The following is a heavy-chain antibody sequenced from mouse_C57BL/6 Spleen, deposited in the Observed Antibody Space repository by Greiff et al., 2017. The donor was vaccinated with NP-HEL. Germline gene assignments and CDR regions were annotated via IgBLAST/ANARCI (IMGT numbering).Heavy chain of an antibody. CDR2: FDPETGGT. CDR3: TRKGVY. Sequence: QVQLKQSGAELVRPGASVTLSCKASGYTFTDYEMHWVKQTPVHGLDWIGAFDPETGGTAYNQKFKGKSILTAYKYSSTAYMELLSLTSEDSAVYYGTRKGVYWGQGTRVTVAA. CDR1: GYTFTDYE. J-gene: IGHJ3*01. V-gene: IGHV1-15*01.